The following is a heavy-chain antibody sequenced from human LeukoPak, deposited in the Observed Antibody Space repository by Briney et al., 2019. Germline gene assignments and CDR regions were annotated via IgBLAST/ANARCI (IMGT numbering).Heavy chain of an antibody. J-gene: IGHJ6*03. CDR2: IYYSGST. D-gene: IGHD4-17*01. Sequence: WETLSLTCTVSGGSISSYYWSWIRQPPGKGLEWIGYIYYSGSTNYNPSLKSRVTISVDTSKNQFSLKLSSVTAADTAVYYCARLHGDYVPYYYYMDVWGKGTTVTVSS. CDR3: ARLHGDYVPYYYYMDV. V-gene: IGHV4-59*01. CDR1: GGSISSYY.